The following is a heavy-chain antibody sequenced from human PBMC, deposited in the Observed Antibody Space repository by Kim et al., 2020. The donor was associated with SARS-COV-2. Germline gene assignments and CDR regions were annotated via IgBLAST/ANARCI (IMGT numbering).Heavy chain of an antibody. V-gene: IGHV1-18*01. J-gene: IGHJ4*02. Sequence: ASVKVSCKASGYTFTSYGISWVRQAPGQGREWMGWISAYNGNTNYPQKLQGRVTMTTDTSTSTAYMELRSLRSDDTAVYYFSRSVRIAVGGDFDYWGQGTLGTVSS. CDR2: ISAYNGNT. CDR3: SRSVRIAVGGDFDY. CDR1: GYTFTSYG. D-gene: IGHD6-19*01.